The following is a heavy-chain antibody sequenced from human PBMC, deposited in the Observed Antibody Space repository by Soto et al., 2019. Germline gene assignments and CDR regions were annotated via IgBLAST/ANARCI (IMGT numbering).Heavy chain of an antibody. CDR2: VKTDGTNT. V-gene: IGHV3-74*01. Sequence: VQLVESGGGLVQPGGSLRLSCAGTGFTFSTYWMHWVRQVPGKGREWVSRVKTDGTNTGYADSVKGRFTISRDNAKNTLYLEMNNLRADDTAVYYCARGGVIVVGLDVWGQGTTVTVSS. CDR3: ARGGVIVVGLDV. J-gene: IGHJ6*02. D-gene: IGHD3-22*01. CDR1: GFTFSTYW.